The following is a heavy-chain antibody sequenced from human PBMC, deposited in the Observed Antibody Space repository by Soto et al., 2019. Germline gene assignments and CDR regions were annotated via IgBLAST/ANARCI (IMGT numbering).Heavy chain of an antibody. V-gene: IGHV1-2*02. CDR2: IIPHSGET. Sequence: ASVKVSCKASGYSFTGYYMHWVLQAPGQGLEWMGWIIPHSGETNYAQKFQARVTLTRDTSISTAYMQLSGLTSDDTAVYYCARETDDFTNGAHDLWGKGTLVTVS. D-gene: IGHD4-4*01. CDR1: GYSFTGYY. J-gene: IGHJ5*02. CDR3: ARETDDFTNGAHDL.